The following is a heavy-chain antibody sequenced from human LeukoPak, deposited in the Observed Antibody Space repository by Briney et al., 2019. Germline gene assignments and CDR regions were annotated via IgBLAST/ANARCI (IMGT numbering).Heavy chain of an antibody. CDR3: ARGPADYGSGSYYNKRNTN. V-gene: IGHV3-74*01. Sequence: GGSLRLSCAASGFTFSSYWMHWVRQAPGKGLVWVSRINTDGSSTSYADSVKGRFTISRDNAKNTLYLQMNSLRAEDTAVYYCARGPADYGSGSYYNKRNTNWGQGTLVTVSS. CDR2: INTDGSST. D-gene: IGHD3-10*01. CDR1: GFTFSSYW. J-gene: IGHJ4*02.